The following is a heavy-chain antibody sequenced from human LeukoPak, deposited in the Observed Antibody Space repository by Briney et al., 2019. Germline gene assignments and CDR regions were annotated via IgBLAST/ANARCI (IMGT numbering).Heavy chain of an antibody. D-gene: IGHD3-3*01. Sequence: GGPLRLSCAASGFTFDDYAMHWVRQAPGKGLEWVSGISWNSGSIGYADSVKGRFTISRDNAKNSLYLQMNSLRAEDTAVYYCARDMRGFWSGYRFDYWGQGTLVTVSS. CDR3: ARDMRGFWSGYRFDY. CDR1: GFTFDDYA. J-gene: IGHJ4*02. CDR2: ISWNSGSI. V-gene: IGHV3-9*01.